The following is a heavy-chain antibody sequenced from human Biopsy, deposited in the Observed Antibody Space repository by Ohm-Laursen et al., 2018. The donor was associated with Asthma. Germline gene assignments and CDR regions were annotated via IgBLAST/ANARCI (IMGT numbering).Heavy chain of an antibody. CDR2: MYSSGST. CDR3: ARGSSGGSYYTSLGY. CDR1: GGSFSSNY. V-gene: IGHV4-59*01. D-gene: IGHD1-26*01. J-gene: IGHJ4*02. Sequence: TLSLTCPVYGGSFSSNYWNWIRQTPGKGLEWIGYMYSSGSTNYNPSLKSRVTISVDTSKNQFSLKLSSVTAADTAVYYCARGSSGGSYYTSLGYWGQGTLVTVSS.